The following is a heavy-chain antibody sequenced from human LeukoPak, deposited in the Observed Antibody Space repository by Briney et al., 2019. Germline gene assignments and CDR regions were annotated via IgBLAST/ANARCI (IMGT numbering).Heavy chain of an antibody. CDR3: ARLPRTGTLDY. Sequence: SETLSLTCTVSGYSISSGYYWSWIRQPPGKGLEWIGYIYYSGSTNYNPSLKSRVTISVDTSKNQFSLKLSSVTAADTAVYYCARLPRTGTLDYWGQGTLVTVSS. D-gene: IGHD1-1*01. CDR1: GYSISSGYY. V-gene: IGHV4-59*08. CDR2: IYYSGST. J-gene: IGHJ4*02.